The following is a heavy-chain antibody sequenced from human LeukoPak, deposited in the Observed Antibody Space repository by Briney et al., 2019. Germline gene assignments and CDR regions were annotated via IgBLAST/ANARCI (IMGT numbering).Heavy chain of an antibody. J-gene: IGHJ4*02. V-gene: IGHV4-59*08. D-gene: IGHD6-13*01. CDR1: GGSISSYY. Sequence: SETLSLTCTVSGGSISSYYWSWIRQPPGKGLEWIGYIYYSGSTNYNPSLKSRVTISVDTSKNQFSLKLSSVTAADTAVYYCARHGYSSSFYFDYWGQGTLVTVSS. CDR2: IYYSGST. CDR3: ARHGYSSSFYFDY.